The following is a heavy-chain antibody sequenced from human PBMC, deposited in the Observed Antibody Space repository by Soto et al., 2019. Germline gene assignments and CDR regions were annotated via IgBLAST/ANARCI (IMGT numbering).Heavy chain of an antibody. CDR1: GFTFLRYE. D-gene: IGHD1-26*01. Sequence: EVQLVQTGRGLVQPGGSLRLSCAASGFTFLRYEMNRCRPSPGKGLERVAYIRSSGSTIYYAASVKGRFTISRDNSKNYLYLQMNSLRAEDTAVYYCARLVRLAYCCQGALVTV. V-gene: IGHV3-48*03. CDR2: IRSSGSTI. CDR3: ARLVRLAY. J-gene: IGHJ4*02.